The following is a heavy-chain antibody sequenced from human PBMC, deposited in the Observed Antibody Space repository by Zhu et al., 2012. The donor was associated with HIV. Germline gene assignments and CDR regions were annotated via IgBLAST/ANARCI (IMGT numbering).Heavy chain of an antibody. D-gene: IGHD5-12*01. CDR2: IDNRGGNT. J-gene: IGHJ5*01. V-gene: IGHV3-11*04. Sequence: QVQLVESGGGLVKPGGSLRLSCVVSGFDFSDSYMGWIRQPPGKGLEWLSYIDNRGGNTYYADSIQGRFIISRDNAKNSLFLQMKSPRVEDTAVYYCARGGWLRYIAHDSWGQGTLVTVS. CDR1: GFDFSDSY. CDR3: ARGGWLRYIAHDS.